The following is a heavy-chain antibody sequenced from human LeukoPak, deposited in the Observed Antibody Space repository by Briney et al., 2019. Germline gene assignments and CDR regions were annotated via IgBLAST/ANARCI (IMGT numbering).Heavy chain of an antibody. V-gene: IGHV1-24*01. CDR3: ATVGRVDYYDSSGYYSPWDY. CDR2: FDPVDGET. D-gene: IGHD3-22*01. CDR1: GYTLTELS. Sequence: GASVKVSCKVSGYTLTELSMHWVRQAPGKGLEWMGGFDPVDGETIYAQKFQGRVTMTEDTSTDTAYMELSSLRSEDTAVYYCATVGRVDYYDSSGYYSPWDYWGQGTLVTVSS. J-gene: IGHJ4*02.